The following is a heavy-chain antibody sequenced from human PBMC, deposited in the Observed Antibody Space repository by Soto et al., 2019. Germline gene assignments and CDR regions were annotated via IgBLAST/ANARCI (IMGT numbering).Heavy chain of an antibody. CDR1: GFTFSSYA. J-gene: IGHJ6*03. Sequence: EVQLLESGGGLVQPGGSLRLSCAASGFTFSSYAMSWVRQAPGKGLEWVSAISGSGGSTYYADSVKGRFTVSRDNAKNTLYLQMNSLRAEDSAVYYCAREQKTEVTPAPAFMDVWGKGTTVTVSS. D-gene: IGHD2-2*01. CDR2: ISGSGGST. CDR3: AREQKTEVTPAPAFMDV. V-gene: IGHV3-23*01.